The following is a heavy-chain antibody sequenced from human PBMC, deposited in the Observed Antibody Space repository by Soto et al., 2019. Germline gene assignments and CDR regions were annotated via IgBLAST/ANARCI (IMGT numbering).Heavy chain of an antibody. CDR3: AREEELGYCSGGSCYSGSR. Sequence: SETLSLTCTVSGGSISSYYWSWIRQPPGKGLEWIGYIYYSGSTYYNPSLKSRVTISVDTSKNQFSLKLSSVTAADTAVYYCAREEELGYCSGGSCYSGSRWGQGTLVTVSS. CDR1: GGSISSYY. J-gene: IGHJ4*02. V-gene: IGHV4-30-4*01. CDR2: IYYSGST. D-gene: IGHD2-15*01.